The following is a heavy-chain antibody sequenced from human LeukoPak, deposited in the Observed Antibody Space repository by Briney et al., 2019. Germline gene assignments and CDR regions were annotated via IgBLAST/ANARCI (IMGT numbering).Heavy chain of an antibody. J-gene: IGHJ6*02. CDR3: AREERYSSGWNYYYGMDV. CDR2: ISSSGSTI. CDR1: GFTFSDYY. D-gene: IGHD6-19*01. V-gene: IGHV3-11*01. Sequence: PGGSLRLSCAASGFTFSDYYMTWIRQAPGKGLEWVSYISSSGSTIYYADSVKGRFTISRDNAKNSLYLQMNSLRAEDTAVYYCAREERYSSGWNYYYGMDVWGQGTTVTVSS.